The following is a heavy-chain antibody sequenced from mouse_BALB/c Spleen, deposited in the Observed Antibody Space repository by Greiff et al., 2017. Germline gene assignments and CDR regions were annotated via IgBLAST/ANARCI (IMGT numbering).Heavy chain of an antibody. CDR2: ISSGGST. CDR1: GFTFSSYA. CDR3: ARVSTMITTYFDY. Sequence: EVQGVESGGGLVKPGGSLKLSCAASGFTFSSYAMSWVRQTPEKRLEWVASISSGGSTYYPDSVKGRFTISRDNARNILYLQMSSLRSEDTAMYYCARVSTMITTYFDYWGQGTTLTVSS. D-gene: IGHD2-4*01. J-gene: IGHJ2*01. V-gene: IGHV5-6-5*01.